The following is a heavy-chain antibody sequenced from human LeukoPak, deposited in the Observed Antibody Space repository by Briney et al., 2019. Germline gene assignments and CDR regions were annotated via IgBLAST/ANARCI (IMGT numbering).Heavy chain of an antibody. CDR2: ISGSGGST. CDR1: GFTFSNYA. Sequence: PGGSLRLSCAASGFTFSNYAMSWVRQAPGKGLEWVSLISGSGGSTNYADSVKGWFSISRDNSKNTVYLQMESLRADDTALYYCARAPGYCSGGSCYDYWGQGTLVTVSS. D-gene: IGHD2-15*01. CDR3: ARAPGYCSGGSCYDY. V-gene: IGHV3-23*01. J-gene: IGHJ4*02.